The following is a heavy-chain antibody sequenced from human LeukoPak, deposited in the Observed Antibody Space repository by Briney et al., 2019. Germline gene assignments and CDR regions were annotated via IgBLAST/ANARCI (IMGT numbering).Heavy chain of an antibody. Sequence: GGSLRLSCAASGFTFSSYGVHWVRQAPGKGLEWVAVIWYDGSNKYYADSVKGRFTISRDNSKNTLYLQMNSLRAEDTAVYYCARAPLRYFDWPASFDYWGQGTLVTVSS. J-gene: IGHJ4*02. V-gene: IGHV3-33*01. D-gene: IGHD3-9*01. CDR1: GFTFSSYG. CDR2: IWYDGSNK. CDR3: ARAPLRYFDWPASFDY.